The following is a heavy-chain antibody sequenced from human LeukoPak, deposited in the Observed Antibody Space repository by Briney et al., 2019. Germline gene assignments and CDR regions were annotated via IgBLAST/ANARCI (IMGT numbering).Heavy chain of an antibody. CDR3: ARDRATVTTFPFDY. J-gene: IGHJ4*02. CDR2: ISAYNGNT. Sequence: ASVKVSCKASGYTFTSHGISWVRQAPGQGLEWMGWISAYNGNTNYAQKLQGRVTMTTDTSTSTAYMELRSLRSDDTAVYYCARDRATVTTFPFDYWGQGTLVTVSS. CDR1: GYTFTSHG. V-gene: IGHV1-18*01. D-gene: IGHD4-17*01.